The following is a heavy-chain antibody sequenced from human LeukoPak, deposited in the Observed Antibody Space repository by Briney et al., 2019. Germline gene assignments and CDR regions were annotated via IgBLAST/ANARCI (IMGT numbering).Heavy chain of an antibody. Sequence: PGGSLRLSCAASGFTFSSYWMSWVRQAPGKGLEWVANIKQDGSEKYYVDSVKGRFTISRGNAKNSLYLQMNSLRAEDTAVYYCARVLDGYYDSSGYYFDYWGQGTLVTVSS. D-gene: IGHD3-22*01. V-gene: IGHV3-7*01. CDR1: GFTFSSYW. CDR3: ARVLDGYYDSSGYYFDY. CDR2: IKQDGSEK. J-gene: IGHJ4*02.